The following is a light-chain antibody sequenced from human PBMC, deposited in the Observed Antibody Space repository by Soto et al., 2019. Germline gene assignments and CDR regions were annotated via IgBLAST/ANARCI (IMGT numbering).Light chain of an antibody. V-gene: IGLV2-14*01. J-gene: IGLJ1*01. CDR2: ASS. CDR3: SSYTSGSTLNV. CDR1: SSDVGGYNY. Sequence: QSALTQPASVSGSPGQSITISCTGTSSDVGGYNYVSWYQHHPGKAPRLMIYASSNRPSGVSHRFSGSRSGNTASLTISGLQAEDEADYYCSSYTSGSTLNVFGTRTKLTVL.